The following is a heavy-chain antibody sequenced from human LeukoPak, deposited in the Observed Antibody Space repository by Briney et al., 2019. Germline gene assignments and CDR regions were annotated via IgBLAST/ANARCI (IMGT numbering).Heavy chain of an antibody. J-gene: IGHJ4*02. CDR3: AKELSIAVAVKDY. D-gene: IGHD6-19*01. CDR2: ISGSGGST. Sequence: GGSLRLSCAASGFTFSSYAMSWVRQAPGKGLEWASAISGSGGSTYYADSVKGRFTISRDSSKNTLYLQMDSLRAEDTAVYYCAKELSIAVAVKDYWGQGTLVTVSS. CDR1: GFTFSSYA. V-gene: IGHV3-23*01.